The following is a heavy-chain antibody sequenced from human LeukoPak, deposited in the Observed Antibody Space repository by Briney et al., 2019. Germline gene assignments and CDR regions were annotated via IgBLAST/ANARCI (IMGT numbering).Heavy chain of an antibody. Sequence: GGSLRLSCAASGFTFSSYSMTWVRQAPGKGLEWVSSTSSSSSYIYYADSVKGRFTISRDNAKNSLYLQMNSLRAEDTAVYYCARDRYCSSSSCYDEFGYWGQGTLVTVSS. V-gene: IGHV3-21*01. J-gene: IGHJ4*02. CDR1: GFTFSSYS. CDR3: ARDRYCSSSSCYDEFGY. D-gene: IGHD2-2*01. CDR2: TSSSSSYI.